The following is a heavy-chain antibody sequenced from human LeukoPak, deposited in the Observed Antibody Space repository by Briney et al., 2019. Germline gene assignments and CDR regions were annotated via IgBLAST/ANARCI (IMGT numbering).Heavy chain of an antibody. D-gene: IGHD4-17*01. CDR2: ISGSGGST. CDR3: AKGSTVTTYGWGVDY. Sequence: GGSLRLSCAASGFTFSSYAMSWVRQAPGKGVEWVSGISGSGGSTYYADSVKGRFTISRDNSKNTLYLQMNSLRAEDTAVYYCAKGSTVTTYGWGVDYWGQGTLVTVSS. CDR1: GFTFSSYA. J-gene: IGHJ4*02. V-gene: IGHV3-23*01.